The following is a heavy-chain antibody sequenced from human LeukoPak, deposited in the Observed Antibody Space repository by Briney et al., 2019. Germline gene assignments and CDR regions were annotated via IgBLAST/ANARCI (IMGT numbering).Heavy chain of an antibody. Sequence: GGSLRLSCAASGFTFSSYEMNWVRQAPGKGLEWVSTINTSGGTTYYADSVKGRFTVSRGNSKNTLYLQVNSLSAEDTAVYYCAKNGDRGAYCSGGTCYPYYYHYMDVWGKGTTVTISS. CDR1: GFTFSSYE. CDR2: INTSGGTT. D-gene: IGHD2-15*01. V-gene: IGHV3-23*01. CDR3: AKNGDRGAYCSGGTCYPYYYHYMDV. J-gene: IGHJ6*03.